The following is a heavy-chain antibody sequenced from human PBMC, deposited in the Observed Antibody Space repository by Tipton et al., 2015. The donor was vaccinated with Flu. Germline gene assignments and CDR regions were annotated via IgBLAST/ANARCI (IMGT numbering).Heavy chain of an antibody. CDR2: IYQSGTT. J-gene: IGHJ4*02. CDR3: ARDRGWPASLDY. Sequence: TLSLTCTVSGHSISSGYYWGWIRQPPGKGLEWIGSIYQSGTTYYNPSLKSRVTISVDTSRNQFSLKLSSVTAADTAVYYCARDRGWPASLDYWGQGTLVTVSS. CDR1: GHSISSGYY. V-gene: IGHV4-38-2*02. D-gene: IGHD3-10*01.